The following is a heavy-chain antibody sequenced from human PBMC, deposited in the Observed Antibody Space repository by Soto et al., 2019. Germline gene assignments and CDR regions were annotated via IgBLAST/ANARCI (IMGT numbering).Heavy chain of an antibody. CDR2: IHPSGST. Sequence: PSETLSLTCAVYGGSFSDNYYTWTCQSPGKGLEWIGEIHPSGSTFYNPSLQTRVTLSQDTSKKHFSLNLISVTAADTGEYYCSTGSDAYKGGRTWGQGTLVTVSS. D-gene: IGHD1-1*01. J-gene: IGHJ5*02. V-gene: IGHV4-34*01. CDR1: GGSFSDNY. CDR3: STGSDAYKGGRT.